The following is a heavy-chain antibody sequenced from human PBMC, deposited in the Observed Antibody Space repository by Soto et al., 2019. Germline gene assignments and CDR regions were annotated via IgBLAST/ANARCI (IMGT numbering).Heavy chain of an antibody. J-gene: IGHJ6*02. Sequence: EVQLVETGGGLIQPGGSLRLSCAASGFTVSSNYMSWVRQAPGKGLEWVSVIYSGGSTYYADSVKGRFTISRDNSKNTLYRQMNSLKAEDTAVYYCARDRTGTSGYYYGMDVWGQGTTVTVSS. CDR3: ARDRTGTSGYYYGMDV. CDR1: GFTVSSNY. CDR2: IYSGGST. V-gene: IGHV3-53*02. D-gene: IGHD1-7*01.